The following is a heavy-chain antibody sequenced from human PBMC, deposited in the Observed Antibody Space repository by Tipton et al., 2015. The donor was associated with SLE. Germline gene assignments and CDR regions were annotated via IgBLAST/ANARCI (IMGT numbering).Heavy chain of an antibody. J-gene: IGHJ3*02. D-gene: IGHD3-3*01. Sequence: SLRLSCAASGFTFSSSWMTWVRQAPGKGLEWVANIKQDGSETYYAGSVKGRFTVSRDDAKSSLYLQMNSLRVDDTAVYYCASAPEGFRVADMGTSDIWGQGTMVTVSS. V-gene: IGHV3-7*03. CDR1: GFTFSSSW. CDR3: ASAPEGFRVADMGTSDI. CDR2: IKQDGSET.